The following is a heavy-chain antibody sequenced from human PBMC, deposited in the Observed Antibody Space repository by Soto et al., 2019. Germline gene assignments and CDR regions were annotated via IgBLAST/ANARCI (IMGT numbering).Heavy chain of an antibody. J-gene: IGHJ4*02. CDR1: GGSISSYY. CDR3: AKDGYSPLLFDY. CDR2: IYYSGST. V-gene: IGHV4-59*01. Sequence: KTSETLSLTCTVSGGSISSYYWSWIRQPPGKGLEWIGYIYYSGSTNYNPSLKSRVTISVDTSKNQFSLKLSSVTAADTAVYYCAKDGYSPLLFDYWGQGTLVTVSS. D-gene: IGHD6-13*01.